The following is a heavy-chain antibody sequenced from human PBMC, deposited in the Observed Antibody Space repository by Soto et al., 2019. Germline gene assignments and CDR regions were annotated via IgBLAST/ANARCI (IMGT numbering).Heavy chain of an antibody. CDR2: ISYHGSNK. Sequence: GGSLRLSCAASGFTFATSGMHWVRQAPGKGLEWVAVISYHGSNKYYADSVKGRFTISRDNSKNTLYLQMNSLRPEDTAVFYCVKGRLRGYAEPIDYWGQGTLVTVSS. J-gene: IGHJ4*02. D-gene: IGHD3-16*01. CDR3: VKGRLRGYAEPIDY. V-gene: IGHV3-30*18. CDR1: GFTFATSG.